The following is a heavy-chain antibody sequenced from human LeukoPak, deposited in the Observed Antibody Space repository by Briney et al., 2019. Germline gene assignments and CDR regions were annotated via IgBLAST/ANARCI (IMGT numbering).Heavy chain of an antibody. Sequence: ASVKVSRKASGYTFTGYYMHWVRQAPGQGLEWMGRINPNSGGTNYAQKFQGRVTMTRDTSISTAYMELSRLRSDDTAVYYCARDRKTLVGAISAVDYWGQGTLVTVSS. V-gene: IGHV1-2*06. CDR2: INPNSGGT. CDR1: GYTFTGYY. J-gene: IGHJ4*02. D-gene: IGHD1-26*01. CDR3: ARDRKTLVGAISAVDY.